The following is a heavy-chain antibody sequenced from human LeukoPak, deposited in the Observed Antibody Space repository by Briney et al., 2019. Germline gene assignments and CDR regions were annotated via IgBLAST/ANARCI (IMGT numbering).Heavy chain of an antibody. CDR2: INHSGST. CDR1: GGSFSDNF. CDR3: ARGRVGYSSSSPYYYYYMDV. V-gene: IGHV4-34*01. J-gene: IGHJ6*03. Sequence: SETLSLTCAVYGGSFSDNFWTWIRQPPGKGLEFIGEINHSGSTNSNPSLKSRVTLSVDPSKNPFPLKLSSVTAADTAVYYCARGRVGYSSSSPYYYYYMDVWGKGTTVTVSS. D-gene: IGHD6-6*01.